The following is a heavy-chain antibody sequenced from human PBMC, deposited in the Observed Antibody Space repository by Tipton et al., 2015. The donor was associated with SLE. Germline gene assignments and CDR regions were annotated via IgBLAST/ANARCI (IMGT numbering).Heavy chain of an antibody. Sequence: QLVQSGGGLVQPGGSLRLSCAASGFTVSSNYMSWVRQAPGKGLEWVSVIYSGGSTYYADSVKGRFTISRDNSKNTLYLQMNSLRTEDTAVYYCARSRDSGSWFFDYWGQGTLVTVSS. CDR2: IYSGGST. D-gene: IGHD1-26*01. J-gene: IGHJ4*02. V-gene: IGHV3-53*04. CDR3: ARSRDSGSWFFDY. CDR1: GFTVSSNY.